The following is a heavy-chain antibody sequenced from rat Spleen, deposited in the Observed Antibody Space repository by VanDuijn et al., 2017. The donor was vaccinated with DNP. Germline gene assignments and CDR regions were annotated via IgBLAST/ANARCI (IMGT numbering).Heavy chain of an antibody. Sequence: EVQLVESDGGLVQPGRSLKLSCTASGFTFSDYYMAWVRQAPTKGLEWVASINTGGGNTYYRDTVKGRFTISRDNAESTLYLQMDSRRSEDTATYYCTRDRVQWVYVMDAWGQGASVTVSS. V-gene: IGHV5-25*01. CDR2: INTGGGNT. CDR3: TRDRVQWVYVMDA. CDR1: GFTFSDYY. D-gene: IGHD1-1*01. J-gene: IGHJ4*01.